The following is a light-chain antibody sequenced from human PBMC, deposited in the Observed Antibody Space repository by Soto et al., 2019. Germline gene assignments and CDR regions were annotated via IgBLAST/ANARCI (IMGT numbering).Light chain of an antibody. CDR3: QQYNNLHPLT. CDR2: DAS. J-gene: IGKJ4*01. Sequence: EIVMKQSPATLSVSPGERATLSCRASQSLGSNLAWYQQKPGQAPRLLIYDASTRATGIPARFSGSGSGTEFTLTISSLQSKDFAVYYCQQYNNLHPLTFGGGSNVDVK. V-gene: IGKV3D-15*01. CDR1: QSLGSN.